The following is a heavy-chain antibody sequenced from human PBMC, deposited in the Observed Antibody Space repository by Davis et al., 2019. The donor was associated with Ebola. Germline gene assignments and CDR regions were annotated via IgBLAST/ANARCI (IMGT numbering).Heavy chain of an antibody. D-gene: IGHD4-17*01. Sequence: GGSLRLSCAASGLTFSSYGMHWVRQAPGKGLEWVTFISYDGSNKYYADSVKGRFTISRDNSKNTLYLQMNSLRAEDTAVYYCAKDNYAVTIMVGAFDIWGQGTVVTVSS. V-gene: IGHV3-30*18. CDR2: ISYDGSNK. J-gene: IGHJ3*02. CDR3: AKDNYAVTIMVGAFDI. CDR1: GLTFSSYG.